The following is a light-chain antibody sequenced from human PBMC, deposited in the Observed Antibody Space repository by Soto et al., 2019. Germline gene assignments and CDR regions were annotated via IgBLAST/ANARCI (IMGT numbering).Light chain of an antibody. CDR2: GAS. Sequence: DMQMTQSPSTLSASVGDRVTITCRASQSISTWLAWYQQKPGKAPKLLIYGASSLERGVPSRFRGSGSGTEFTLTINRLEPEDFAVYYCQQYDSSTYTFGQGTKLEIK. J-gene: IGKJ2*01. CDR3: QQYDSSTYT. CDR1: QSISTW. V-gene: IGKV1-5*03.